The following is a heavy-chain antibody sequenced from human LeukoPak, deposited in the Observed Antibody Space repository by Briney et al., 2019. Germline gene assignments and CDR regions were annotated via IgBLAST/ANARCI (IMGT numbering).Heavy chain of an antibody. J-gene: IGHJ4*02. CDR2: INEDGSQK. Sequence: GGSLRLSCVTSGFTFSSYWMSWVRQAPGKGLEWVANINEDGSQKNYVDSMKGRLTISRDNAKNSVYLQMDSLRVDDTAAYYCARPSSYSSAWGSDHWGQGTLVTVRS. V-gene: IGHV3-7*01. D-gene: IGHD6-19*01. CDR1: GFTFSSYW. CDR3: ARPSSYSSAWGSDH.